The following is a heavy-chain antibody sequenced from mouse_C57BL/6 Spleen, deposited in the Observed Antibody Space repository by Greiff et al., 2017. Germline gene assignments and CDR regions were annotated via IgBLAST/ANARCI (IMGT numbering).Heavy chain of an antibody. D-gene: IGHD1-1*01. CDR3: ARSGYYGSRDPFFDY. V-gene: IGHV1-54*01. CDR1: GYAFTNYL. J-gene: IGHJ2*01. Sequence: VQLQQSGAELVRPGTSVKVTCKASGYAFTNYLIEWVKQRPGQGLEWIGVINPGSGGTNYNEKFKGKATLTADKSSSTAYMQLSSLTSEDSAVYFCARSGYYGSRDPFFDYWGQGTTLTVSS. CDR2: INPGSGGT.